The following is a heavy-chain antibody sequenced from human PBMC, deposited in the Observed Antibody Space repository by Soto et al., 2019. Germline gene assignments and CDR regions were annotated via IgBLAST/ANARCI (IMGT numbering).Heavy chain of an antibody. V-gene: IGHV5-51*01. Sequence: GESLKISCKVDGYSFSKYWIGCVRQMPGYELEWMAVFYPDHSDTRYSLSFQGQVTISADKSISTAYLQWSSLKASDTAMYYCARMGFSGGGYLSYYYYGMDVWGQGTTVTVSS. CDR1: GYSFSKYW. CDR3: ARMGFSGGGYLSYYYYGMDV. D-gene: IGHD2-15*01. CDR2: FYPDHSDT. J-gene: IGHJ6*02.